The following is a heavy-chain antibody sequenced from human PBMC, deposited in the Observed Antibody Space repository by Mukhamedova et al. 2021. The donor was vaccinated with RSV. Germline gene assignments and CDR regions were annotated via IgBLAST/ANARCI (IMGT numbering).Heavy chain of an antibody. J-gene: IGHJ4*02. D-gene: IGHD5-12*01. Sequence: GKGLEWIGRIYTSGLTSYNPSLKSRVSISMDTSKNQFSLKLTSVTAADTAVYYCARGKSGKHSDYDYYFDYWGQGTLVTVSS. V-gene: IGHV4-61*02. CDR3: ARGKSGKHSDYDYYFDY. CDR2: IYTSGLT.